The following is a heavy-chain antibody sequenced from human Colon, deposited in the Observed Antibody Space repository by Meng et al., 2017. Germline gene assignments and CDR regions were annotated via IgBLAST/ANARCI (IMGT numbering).Heavy chain of an antibody. J-gene: IGHJ4*02. CDR2: ISGSSNFI. D-gene: IGHD5-24*01. CDR3: ARPSRRDGYNAIDY. Sequence: EVQLVESGGGLVQLGGSLRLSCAASGFTFNRYSMSWVRQAPGKGLEWVSSISGSSNFIYYADSVKGRFTTSRDTAENSLFLQMDSLRAEDTAVYYCARPSRRDGYNAIDYWGQGTLVTVSS. V-gene: IGHV3-21*01. CDR1: GFTFNRYS.